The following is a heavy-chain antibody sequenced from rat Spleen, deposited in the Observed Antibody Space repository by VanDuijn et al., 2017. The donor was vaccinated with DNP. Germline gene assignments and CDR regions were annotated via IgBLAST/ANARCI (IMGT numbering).Heavy chain of an antibody. CDR2: ISSGGGNT. V-gene: IGHV5-25*01. Sequence: EVQLVESGGGLVQPGRSLKLSCEVSGFSFREYYMAWVRQAPKKGLEWVATISSGGGNTYYRDSVKGRFIISRDNAKSTLYLQMNSLRSEDTATYYCARGGYQAFDYWGQGVMVTVSS. CDR1: GFSFREYY. D-gene: IGHD2-2*01. CDR3: ARGGYQAFDY. J-gene: IGHJ2*01.